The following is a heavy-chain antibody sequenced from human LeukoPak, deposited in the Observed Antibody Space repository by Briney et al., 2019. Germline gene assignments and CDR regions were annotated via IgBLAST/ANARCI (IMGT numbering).Heavy chain of an antibody. CDR3: ARGRPNRCGRFDP. V-gene: IGHV4-34*01. J-gene: IGHJ5*02. CDR2: INHSGST. CDR1: GGSFSGYY. Sequence: TSETLSLTCAVYGGSFSGYYWNWIRQPPGKGLEWIGEINHSGSTNYNPSLKSRVTLSVDTSKNQFSLKLSSVTAADTAVYYCARGRPNRCGRFDPWGQGTLVTVSS. D-gene: IGHD2-21*01.